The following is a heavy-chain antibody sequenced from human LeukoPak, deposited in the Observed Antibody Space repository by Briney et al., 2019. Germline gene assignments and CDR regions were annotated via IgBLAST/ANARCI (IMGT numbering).Heavy chain of an antibody. J-gene: IGHJ4*02. Sequence: GGSLRLSCAASGFTFSSYAMHWVRQAPGKGLEWVAVISYDGSNKYYADSVKGRFTISRDNSKNTLYLQMNSLRAEDTAVYYCARDLSGATPLDFWGQGTLVTVSS. CDR1: GFTFSSYA. D-gene: IGHD1-26*01. CDR3: ARDLSGATPLDF. CDR2: ISYDGSNK. V-gene: IGHV3-30*04.